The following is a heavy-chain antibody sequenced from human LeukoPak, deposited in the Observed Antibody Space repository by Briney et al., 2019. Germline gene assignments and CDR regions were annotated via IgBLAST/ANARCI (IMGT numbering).Heavy chain of an antibody. Sequence: GGSLRLSCTAFGFSLSNYAMNWVRQAPGKTLEWVSSISSRGTFTYYEDSVEGRFTISRDTAKNSLYLQMNSLRAEDTAVYYCARGDYCGGDCYMPFDYWGQGTLVTVSS. CDR2: ISSRGTFT. D-gene: IGHD2-21*02. CDR3: ARGDYCGGDCYMPFDY. CDR1: GFSLSNYA. V-gene: IGHV3-21*01. J-gene: IGHJ4*02.